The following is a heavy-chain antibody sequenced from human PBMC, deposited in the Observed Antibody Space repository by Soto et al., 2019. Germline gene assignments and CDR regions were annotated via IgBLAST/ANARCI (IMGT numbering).Heavy chain of an antibody. CDR2: IIPIFGTA. CDR1: GGTFSSYA. J-gene: IGHJ5*02. CDR3: ARQSSGTPSRRITIFGVVPNWFDP. Sequence: GASVKVSCKASGGTFSSYAISWVRQAPGQGLEWMGGIIPIFGTANYAQKFQGRVTITADESTSTAYMELSSLRSEDTAVYYCARQSSGTPSRRITIFGVVPNWFDPWGQGTLVTVSS. D-gene: IGHD3-3*01. V-gene: IGHV1-69*13.